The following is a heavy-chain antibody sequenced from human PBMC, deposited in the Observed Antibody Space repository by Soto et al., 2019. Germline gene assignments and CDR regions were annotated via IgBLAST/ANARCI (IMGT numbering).Heavy chain of an antibody. J-gene: IGHJ4*02. CDR3: AKGSRMLTPYYFDY. CDR2: ISGDGGTT. Sequence: PGGSLRLSCAASGLTYSTYPMSWVRQAPGKGLEWVSAISGDGGTTYYADSVKGRFTISRDNSKNTLYLQMNSLRAEDTAVYYCAKGSRMLTPYYFDYWGQGTLVTVSS. CDR1: GLTYSTYP. V-gene: IGHV3-23*01. D-gene: IGHD3-16*01.